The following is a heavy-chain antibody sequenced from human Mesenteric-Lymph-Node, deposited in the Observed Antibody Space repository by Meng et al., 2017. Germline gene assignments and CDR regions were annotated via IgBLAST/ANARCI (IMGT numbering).Heavy chain of an antibody. J-gene: IGHJ4*02. CDR1: GFTFNDYA. CDR3: ARDPSSGDDY. CDR2: ISYDGSNK. Sequence: GESLKISCAASGFTFNDYAMHWVRQAPGKGLEWVAVISYDGSNKYYADSVKGRFTISRDNSKNTLYLQMNSLRAEDTAVYYCARDPSSGDDYWGQGTLVTVSS. V-gene: IGHV3-30*01. D-gene: IGHD6-19*01.